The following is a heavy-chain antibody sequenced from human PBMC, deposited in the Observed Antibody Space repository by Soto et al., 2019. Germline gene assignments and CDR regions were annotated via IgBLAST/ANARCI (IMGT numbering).Heavy chain of an antibody. CDR1: GLTVRSNY. Sequence: ESGGGLIQPGGSLRLSCAASGLTVRSNYMNWVRQAPGKGLEWVSLIYTGGGTYYADSVKGRFTVSRDNSKNTLYLQMNSLRAEDTAVYYCARMGQWRVPGDYYYGMDVWGQGTSVTVSS. V-gene: IGHV3-53*01. CDR3: ARMGQWRVPGDYYYGMDV. J-gene: IGHJ6*02. CDR2: IYTGGGT. D-gene: IGHD6-19*01.